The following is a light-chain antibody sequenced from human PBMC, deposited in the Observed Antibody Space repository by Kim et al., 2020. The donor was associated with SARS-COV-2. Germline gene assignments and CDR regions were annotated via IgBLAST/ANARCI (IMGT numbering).Light chain of an antibody. CDR3: QQSYSTPHT. V-gene: IGKV1-39*01. CDR1: QSIISY. Sequence: DTQMTQSPSSLSASVGDRVTITCRASQSIISYLNWYQQKPGKAPKLLIYAASSLQSGVPSRFSGSGSGTDFTLTISSLQPENIATNYCQQSYSTPHTFGQGTKLEI. J-gene: IGKJ2*01. CDR2: AAS.